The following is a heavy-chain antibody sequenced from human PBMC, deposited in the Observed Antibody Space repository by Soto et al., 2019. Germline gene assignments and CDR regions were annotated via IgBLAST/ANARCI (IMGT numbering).Heavy chain of an antibody. D-gene: IGHD7-27*01. CDR2: INSDGSRT. CDR1: GFPFSNDC. CDR3: ARDRNWASDY. J-gene: IGHJ4*02. V-gene: IGHV3-74*01. Sequence: GGSLRLSCAASGFPFSNDCMHWVRQVPGKGLLWVANINSDGSRTTYADSVKGRFTISRDNAKDTLSLQMNSLRAEDTGVYYCARDRNWASDYWGQGTLVTVSS.